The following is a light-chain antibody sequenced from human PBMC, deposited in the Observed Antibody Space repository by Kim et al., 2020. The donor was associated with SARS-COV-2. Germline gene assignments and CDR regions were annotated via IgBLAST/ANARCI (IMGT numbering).Light chain of an antibody. CDR3: EQCSDAQR. J-gene: IGKJ4*01. CDR1: ERVLRNY. CDR2: GAS. V-gene: IGKV3-20*01. Sequence: LCPGERDTRSCRARERVLRNYSDCYKQKPGESPRGLIYGASSRATVIPERCSGRGSGRDFTLTIRRVGTEDIAVYYCEQCSDAQRVGGETK.